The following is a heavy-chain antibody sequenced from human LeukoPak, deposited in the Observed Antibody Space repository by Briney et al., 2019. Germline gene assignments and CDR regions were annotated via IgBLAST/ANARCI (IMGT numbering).Heavy chain of an antibody. CDR2: IKQDGSKK. D-gene: IGHD5-24*01. J-gene: IGHJ4*02. V-gene: IGHV3-7*04. CDR3: TRVGYIDEGIDY. CDR1: GFPFSSYW. Sequence: GGSLRLSCVASGFPFSSYWMTWVRQAPGKGLEWVANIKQDGSKKSYVDSVKGRFTIYRDNAKNSLYLQMNSLRAEDTAIYYCTRVGYIDEGIDYWGQGTLVTVSS.